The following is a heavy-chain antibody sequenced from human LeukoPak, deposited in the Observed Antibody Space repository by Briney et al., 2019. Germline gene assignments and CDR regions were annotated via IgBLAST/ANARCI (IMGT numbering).Heavy chain of an antibody. V-gene: IGHV3-30-3*01. CDR3: ARGKDLVVLHY. CDR2: ISYDGSNK. Sequence: GGSLRLSCAASGFTFSSYAMHWVRLAPGKGLEWVAVISYDGSNKYYADSVKGRFTISRDNSKNTLYLQMNSLRAEDTAVYYCARGKDLVVLHYRGQGTLVTVSS. J-gene: IGHJ4*02. CDR1: GFTFSSYA. D-gene: IGHD2-15*01.